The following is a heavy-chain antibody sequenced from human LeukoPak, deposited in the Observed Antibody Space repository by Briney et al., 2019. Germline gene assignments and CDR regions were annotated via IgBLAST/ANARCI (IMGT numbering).Heavy chain of an antibody. Sequence: PSETLSLTCGVSIGSLSGYYWRWIRQPPGGGLEWLGEITHSGSPNYNPSLKSRVTISGDTSKKKFSLNHKSVTAADTGVYYCARGVDLWGRGTPVTVSS. CDR1: IGSLSGYY. CDR2: ITHSGSP. V-gene: IGHV4-34*01. CDR3: ARGVDL. J-gene: IGHJ2*01.